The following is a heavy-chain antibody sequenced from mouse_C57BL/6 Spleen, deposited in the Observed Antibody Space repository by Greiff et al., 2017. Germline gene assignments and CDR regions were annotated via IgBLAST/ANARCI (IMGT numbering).Heavy chain of an antibody. J-gene: IGHJ4*01. Sequence: EVHLVESGGGLVKPGGSLKLSCAASGFTFSDYGMHWVRQAPEKGLEWVAYISSGSSTIYYADTVKGRFTISRDNAKNTLFLQMTSLRSEDTAMYYCAKGGRAMDYWGQGTSVTVSS. CDR3: AKGGRAMDY. CDR2: ISSGSSTI. CDR1: GFTFSDYG. V-gene: IGHV5-17*01.